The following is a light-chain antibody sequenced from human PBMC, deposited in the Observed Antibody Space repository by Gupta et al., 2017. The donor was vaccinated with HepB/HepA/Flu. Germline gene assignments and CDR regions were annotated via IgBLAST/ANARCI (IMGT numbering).Light chain of an antibody. Sequence: ELVLTQSPGTLSLSPGDRATLSCRASQSLSSNYLAWYQQKPGQAPRLLIYAASTRATGIPDSSSGSGSGKVFTLISRRLEPEDGAVFYCQQYGCLPSTFGQGTKVEIK. CDR1: QSLSSNY. CDR2: AAS. V-gene: IGKV3-20*01. J-gene: IGKJ1*01. CDR3: QQYGCLPST.